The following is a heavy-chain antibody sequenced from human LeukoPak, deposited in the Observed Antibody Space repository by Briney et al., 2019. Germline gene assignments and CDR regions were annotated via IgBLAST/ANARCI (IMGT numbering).Heavy chain of an antibody. CDR1: GGSISSYY. D-gene: IGHD1-26*01. Sequence: SETLSLTCTVSGGSISSYYWSWIRQPAGKGLEWIGRIYTSGSTNYNPSLKSRVTMSVDTSKNQFSLKLSSVTAADTAVYYCVRIIVGATWKAFDVWGQGTMVTVSS. CDR2: IYTSGST. CDR3: VRIIVGATWKAFDV. J-gene: IGHJ3*01. V-gene: IGHV4-4*07.